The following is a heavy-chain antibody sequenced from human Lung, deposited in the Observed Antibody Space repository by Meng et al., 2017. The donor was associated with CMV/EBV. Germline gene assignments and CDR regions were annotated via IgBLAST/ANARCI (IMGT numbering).Heavy chain of an antibody. J-gene: IGHJ6*02. CDR1: GFTFGDFG. CDR2: INGKGGTI. D-gene: IGHD5-18*01. CDR3: VRGHTYVDYYFYGMDV. Sequence: GESXKISXAASGFTFGDFGMGWVRQAPGKGLEWVSGINGKGGTIGYADSVKGRFTISRDNGKNFLYLQMNSLRAEDTALYFCVRGHTYVDYYFYGMDVWGQGXTVTVSS. V-gene: IGHV3-20*04.